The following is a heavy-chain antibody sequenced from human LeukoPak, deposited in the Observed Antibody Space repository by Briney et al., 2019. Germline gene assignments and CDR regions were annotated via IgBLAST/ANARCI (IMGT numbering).Heavy chain of an antibody. J-gene: IGHJ4*02. CDR3: AWEGHRSGSLGDY. CDR2: IKHDGNWK. Sequence: GGSLRLSCAASGSNFGNYYVSWVRQAPGKGLEWVANIKHDGNWKFYADSVKGRFTVSRDNAEKSVYLHMSSLRAEDTAMYYCAWEGHRSGSLGDYWGQGILVTVSS. V-gene: IGHV3-7*03. D-gene: IGHD6-19*01. CDR1: GSNFGNYY.